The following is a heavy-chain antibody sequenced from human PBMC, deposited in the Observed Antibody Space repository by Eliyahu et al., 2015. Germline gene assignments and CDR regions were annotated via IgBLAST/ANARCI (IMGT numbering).Heavy chain of an antibody. V-gene: IGHV3-30*18. CDR3: AKGGRYCSGGTCYSGMDV. CDR2: IPFDGRSK. D-gene: IGHD2-15*01. Sequence: QVQLVESGGGVVQPGTSLSPXCAAXGFTFXXXGXHWVRQAPGKGLEWVAVIPFDGRSKYYADSVKGRFIISRDNSENTLYLQMNSLRTEDTAVYYCAKGGRYCSGGTCYSGMDVWGQGTTVTVSS. J-gene: IGHJ6*02. CDR1: GFTFXXXG.